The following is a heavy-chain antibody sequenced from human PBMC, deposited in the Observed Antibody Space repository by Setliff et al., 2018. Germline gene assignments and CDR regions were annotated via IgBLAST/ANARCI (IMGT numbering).Heavy chain of an antibody. CDR3: AKDTHYYASSGYYCFDY. D-gene: IGHD3-22*01. CDR2: ISYDGSNE. V-gene: IGHV3-30*01. Sequence: LSLSCAASGFTFARFAMHWVRQAPGKGLEWVAVISYDGSNENYADSVKGRFTVSRDNSRNTLFLQMNSLRTEDTAVYYCAKDTHYYASSGYYCFDYWGQGTLVTVSS. J-gene: IGHJ4*02. CDR1: GFTFARFA.